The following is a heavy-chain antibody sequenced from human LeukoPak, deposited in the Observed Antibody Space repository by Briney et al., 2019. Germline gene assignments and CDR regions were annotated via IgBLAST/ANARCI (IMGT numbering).Heavy chain of an antibody. J-gene: IGHJ6*03. CDR1: GYTFTGYY. V-gene: IGHV1-2*02. CDR3: ARDYGLGATTYYYYYMDV. D-gene: IGHD1-26*01. CDR2: INPNSGGT. Sequence: GASVKVSCKASGYTFTGYYMHWVRQAPGQGLEWMGWINPNSGGTNYAQKLQGRVTMTTDTSTSTAYMELRSLRSDDTAVYHCARDYGLGATTYYYYYMDVWGKGTTVTVSS.